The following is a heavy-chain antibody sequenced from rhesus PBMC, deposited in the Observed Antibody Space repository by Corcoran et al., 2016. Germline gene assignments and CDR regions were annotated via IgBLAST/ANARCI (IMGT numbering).Heavy chain of an antibody. CDR1: GGSISDSSR. D-gene: IGHD4-23*01. J-gene: IGHJ2*01. Sequence: QVHLQESGPGVVKPSETLSLTCAVSGGSISDSSRWRWIRQPPGKGLEWIGHIHGSGASTNYNPSIKSRVTISKDTSKTQFSLELTSVTAADTAVYYCATLSTVYWYFDLWGPGTPITVSS. CDR2: IHGSGAST. V-gene: IGHV4S10*01. CDR3: ATLSTVYWYFDL.